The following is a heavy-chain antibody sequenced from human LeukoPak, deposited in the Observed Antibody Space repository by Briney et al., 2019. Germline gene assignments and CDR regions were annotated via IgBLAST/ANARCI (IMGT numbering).Heavy chain of an antibody. CDR1: GYTFTGYY. J-gene: IGHJ4*02. CDR2: INPNSGGT. CDR3: AADREAGVWGSPSD. D-gene: IGHD3-16*01. V-gene: IGHV1-2*02. Sequence: ASVKVSCKASGYTFTGYYMHWVRQAPGQGLEWMGWINPNSGGTNYAQKFQGRVTMTRDTSISTAYMELSSLRSEDTAVYYCAADREAGVWGSPSDWGQGTLVTVSS.